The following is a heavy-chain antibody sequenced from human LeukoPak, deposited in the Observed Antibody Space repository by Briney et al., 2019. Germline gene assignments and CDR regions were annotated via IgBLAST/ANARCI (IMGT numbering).Heavy chain of an antibody. D-gene: IGHD5-18*01. J-gene: IGHJ4*02. CDR2: IYYSGST. Sequence: SETLSLTCTVSGGSISSYYWSWIRQPPGNGLEWIGYIYYSGSTNYNPSLKSRVTISVDTSKNQFSLKLSSVTAADTAVYYCARDLTATGGGYFDYWGQGTLVTVSS. V-gene: IGHV4-59*01. CDR1: GGSISSYY. CDR3: ARDLTATGGGYFDY.